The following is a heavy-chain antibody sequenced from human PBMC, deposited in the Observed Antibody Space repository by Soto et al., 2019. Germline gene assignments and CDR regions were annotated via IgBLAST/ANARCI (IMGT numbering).Heavy chain of an antibody. D-gene: IGHD1-26*01. CDR1: GYTFTSYY. Sequence: ASVKVSCKASGYTFTSYYIHWVRQAPGQGLEWMGIINPSGGSTSYAQKFQGRVTMTRDTSTSTVYMELSSLRSEDTAVYYCARARETNWFDPWGQGTLVTSPQ. J-gene: IGHJ5*02. CDR3: ARARETNWFDP. CDR2: INPSGGST. V-gene: IGHV1-46*01.